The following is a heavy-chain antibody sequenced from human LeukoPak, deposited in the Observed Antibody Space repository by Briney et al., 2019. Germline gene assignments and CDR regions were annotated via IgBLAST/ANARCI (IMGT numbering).Heavy chain of an antibody. V-gene: IGHV3-74*01. D-gene: IGHD2-2*01. CDR1: GFTFSSYW. CDR3: ARDRGYCSSTSCYQDTAKNWFDP. Sequence: GGSLRSSCAASGFTFSSYWMHWVRQAPGKGLVWVSRINSDGSRTSYADSVKGRFTISRDNAKNTLYLQMNSLRAEDTAVYYCARDRGYCSSTSCYQDTAKNWFDPWGQGTLVTVSS. J-gene: IGHJ5*02. CDR2: INSDGSRT.